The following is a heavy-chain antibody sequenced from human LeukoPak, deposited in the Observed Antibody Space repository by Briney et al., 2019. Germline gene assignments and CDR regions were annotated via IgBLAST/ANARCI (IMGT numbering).Heavy chain of an antibody. CDR2: INPSGGST. CDR1: GYTVTSYD. CDR3: ARDQRFGVVGTDY. J-gene: IGHJ4*02. Sequence: ASVRVSCKASGYTVTSYDMHWVRRAPGQGLEWMGIINPSGGSTSYAQKWQGRVTMTRDMSTSTGYMELSSLRSEDTAVYYCARDQRFGVVGTDYWGQGTLVTVSS. V-gene: IGHV1-46*04. D-gene: IGHD3-3*01.